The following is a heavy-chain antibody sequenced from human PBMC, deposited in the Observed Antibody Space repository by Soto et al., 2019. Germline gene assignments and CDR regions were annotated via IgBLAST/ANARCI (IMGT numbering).Heavy chain of an antibody. J-gene: IGHJ5*02. D-gene: IGHD6-19*01. CDR2: IWYDGSNK. CDR1: GFTFSSYG. Sequence: GGSLRLSCAASGFTFSSYGMHWVRQAPGKGLEWVAVIWYDGSNKYYADSVKGQFTISRDNSKNTLYLQMNSLRAEDTAVYYCARDMSSNGWQDNWFDPWGQGTLVTVSS. CDR3: ARDMSSNGWQDNWFDP. V-gene: IGHV3-33*01.